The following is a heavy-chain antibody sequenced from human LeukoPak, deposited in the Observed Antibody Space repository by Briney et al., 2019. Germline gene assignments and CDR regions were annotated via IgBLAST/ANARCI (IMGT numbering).Heavy chain of an antibody. D-gene: IGHD3-16*02. CDR2: ISSSSSYI. V-gene: IGHV3-21*01. CDR3: ARDSSFYAFDI. J-gene: IGHJ3*02. CDR1: GLTFSSYS. Sequence: GGSLRLSCAAPGLTFSSYSMNWVRQAPGKGLEWVSSISSSSSYIYYADSVKGRFTISRDNAKNSLYLQMNSLRAEDTAVYYCARDSSFYAFDIWGQGTMVTVSS.